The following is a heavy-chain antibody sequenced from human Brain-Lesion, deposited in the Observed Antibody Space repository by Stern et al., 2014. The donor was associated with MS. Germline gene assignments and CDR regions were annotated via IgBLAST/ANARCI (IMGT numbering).Heavy chain of an antibody. V-gene: IGHV4-61*02. CDR2: IINSGST. D-gene: IGHD2-2*01. J-gene: IGHJ6*02. CDR3: ARGRVVPGFQYYATDV. CDR1: GGSISSGGYY. Sequence: QVQLQESGPGLVKPSQTLSLSCTVSGGSISSGGYYWSWIRQPAGKGLEWIGRIINSGSTSYNPSLKSRVTISIDTSKNQFSLRLNSMTAADTAVYYCARGRVVPGFQYYATDVWGQGTTVIVSS.